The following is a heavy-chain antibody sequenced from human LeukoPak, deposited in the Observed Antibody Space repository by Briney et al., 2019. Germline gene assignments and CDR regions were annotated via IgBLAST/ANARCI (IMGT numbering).Heavy chain of an antibody. CDR2: ISAYNGNT. V-gene: IGHV1-18*01. CDR1: GYTFTSYG. Sequence: ASVKVSCKASGYTFTSYGISWVRQAPGQGLEWMGWISAYNGNTNYAQKLQGRVTMTTDASTSTAYMELRSLRSDDTAVYYCARGWSDSSSWYRIVEYWGQGTLVTVSS. J-gene: IGHJ4*02. D-gene: IGHD6-13*01. CDR3: ARGWSDSSSWYRIVEY.